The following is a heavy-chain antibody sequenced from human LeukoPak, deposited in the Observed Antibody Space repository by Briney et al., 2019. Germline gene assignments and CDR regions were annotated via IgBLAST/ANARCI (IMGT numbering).Heavy chain of an antibody. CDR2: ISAYNGNT. CDR1: GYTFTSYG. Sequence: GAPVKVSRKASGYTFTSYGISWVRQAPGQGLERMGWISAYNGNTNNAQKLQGRVTMTTDTSTSTAYMELRSLRSDDTAVYYCARVGQGYGSGSYSFDYWGQGTLVTVSS. V-gene: IGHV1-18*01. CDR3: ARVGQGYGSGSYSFDY. J-gene: IGHJ4*02. D-gene: IGHD3-10*01.